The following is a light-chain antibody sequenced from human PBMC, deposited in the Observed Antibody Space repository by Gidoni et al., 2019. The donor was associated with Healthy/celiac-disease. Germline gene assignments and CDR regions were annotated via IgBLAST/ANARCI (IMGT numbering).Light chain of an antibody. Sequence: QSVPTQPPSVPGAPGQRVTISCTGSSSHIGAGYDVHWYQQLPGTAPKLLIYGNSNRPSGVPDRFSGSKSGTSASLAITGLQAEDEADYYCQSYDSSLSGHVVFGGGTKLTVL. J-gene: IGLJ2*01. CDR2: GNS. V-gene: IGLV1-40*01. CDR1: SSHIGAGYD. CDR3: QSYDSSLSGHVV.